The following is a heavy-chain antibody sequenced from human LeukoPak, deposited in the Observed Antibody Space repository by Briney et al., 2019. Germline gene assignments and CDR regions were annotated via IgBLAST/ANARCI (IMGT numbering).Heavy chain of an antibody. V-gene: IGHV3-7*01. CDR3: ARDPTYGIAARGWFDP. CDR1: GFTFSSYW. CDR2: IKQDGSEK. J-gene: IGHJ5*02. Sequence: GGSLRLSCAASGFTFSSYWMSWVRQAPGKGLEWVANIKQDGSEKYYVDSVKGRFTISRDNAKNSLYLQMNSLRAEDTAVYYCARDPTYGIAARGWFDPWGQGTLVTVSS. D-gene: IGHD6-6*01.